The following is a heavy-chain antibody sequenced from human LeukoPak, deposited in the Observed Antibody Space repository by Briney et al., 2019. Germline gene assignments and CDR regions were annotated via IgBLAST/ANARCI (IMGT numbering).Heavy chain of an antibody. CDR2: ISSDGSNK. CDR1: GFTFSSYA. Sequence: GRSLRLSCAASGFTFSSYAMHWVRQAPGKGLGWVAFISSDGSNKYYADSVKGRFTISRDNSKNTMYVQMNSLRAEDTALYYCATRTGASPYYFDYWGQGILVTVSS. CDR3: ATRTGASPYYFDY. D-gene: IGHD1-1*01. V-gene: IGHV3-30*04. J-gene: IGHJ4*02.